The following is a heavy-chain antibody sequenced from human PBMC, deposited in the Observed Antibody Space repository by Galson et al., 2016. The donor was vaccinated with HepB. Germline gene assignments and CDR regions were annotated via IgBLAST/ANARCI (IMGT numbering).Heavy chain of an antibody. Sequence: SLRLSCAASGFTFSNYWMHWFRQAPGKGLVWVSSVNSDGRSISYGDSVKGRFTISRGNAKNTLYMQMNSLRAEDTAGYYCGRGSYGSWGSVWYWGQGTLVTVSS. CDR1: GFTFSNYW. J-gene: IGHJ4*02. CDR3: GRGSYGSWGSVWY. V-gene: IGHV3-74*01. CDR2: VNSDGRSI. D-gene: IGHD1-26*01.